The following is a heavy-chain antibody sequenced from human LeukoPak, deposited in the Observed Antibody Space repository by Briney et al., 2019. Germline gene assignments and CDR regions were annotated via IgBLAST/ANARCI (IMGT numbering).Heavy chain of an antibody. CDR2: MNPNSGNT. J-gene: IGHJ6*02. CDR1: GYTFTSYD. D-gene: IGHD2-2*01. Sequence: ASVKVSCKASGYTFTSYDINWVRQATGQGLEWMEWMNPNSGNTGYAQKFQGRVTMTRNTSISTAYMELSSLRSEDTAVYYCARTPVVPAATHRDGMAVWGQGTTVTVSS. V-gene: IGHV1-8*01. CDR3: ARTPVVPAATHRDGMAV.